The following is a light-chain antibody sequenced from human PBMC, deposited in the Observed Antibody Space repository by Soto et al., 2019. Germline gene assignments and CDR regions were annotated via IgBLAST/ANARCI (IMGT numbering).Light chain of an antibody. CDR3: CSYAGSYTYV. V-gene: IGLV2-11*01. J-gene: IGLJ1*01. Sequence: QSALTQPRSVSGSPAQSVTMSCTGTSSDVGGYNYVSWYQQHPGKAPKLMIYDVSKRPSGVPDRFSGSKSGNTASLTISGLQAEDEADYYCCSYAGSYTYVFGTGTKVTVL. CDR2: DVS. CDR1: SSDVGGYNY.